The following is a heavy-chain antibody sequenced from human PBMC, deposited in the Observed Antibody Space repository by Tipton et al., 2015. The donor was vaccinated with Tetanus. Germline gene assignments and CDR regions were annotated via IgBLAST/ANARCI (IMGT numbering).Heavy chain of an antibody. CDR3: ARDGGNYFYYGMNV. CDR1: GGSISRYY. J-gene: IGHJ6*02. CDR2: IDYNGST. V-gene: IGHV4-59*01. Sequence: LRLSCTISGGSISRYYWAWIRQTPGKGLEWIGYIDYNGSTKYNPSLRSRVTLSLDTSKNQISMRLTSVTAADTAVYYCARDGGNYFYYGMNVWGQGAAVTVSS.